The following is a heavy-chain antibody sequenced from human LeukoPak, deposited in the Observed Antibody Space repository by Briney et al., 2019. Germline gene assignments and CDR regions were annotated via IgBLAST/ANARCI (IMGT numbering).Heavy chain of an antibody. J-gene: IGHJ4*02. Sequence: SETLSLTCTVSGVSISSYYWSWIRQPPGKGLEWIGYIYYSGSTNYNPSLKSRVTISVATSKNQFSLKLSSVTAADTAVYYCARLTVGVNYYFDYWGQGTLVTVSS. CDR1: GVSISSYY. V-gene: IGHV4-59*08. CDR3: ARLTVGVNYYFDY. CDR2: IYYSGST. D-gene: IGHD1-26*01.